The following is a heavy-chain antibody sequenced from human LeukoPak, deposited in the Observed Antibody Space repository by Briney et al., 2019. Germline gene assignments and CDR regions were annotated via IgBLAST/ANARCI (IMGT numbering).Heavy chain of an antibody. CDR2: ISYDGSNK. J-gene: IGHJ6*02. V-gene: IGHV3-30-3*01. Sequence: GGSLRLSCAASGCTFSSYATHWVRQAPGKGLEWVAVISYDGSNKYYADSVKGRFTISRDNSKNTLCLQMNSLRAEDTAVYYCARDPSPWELRDYYYYGMDVWGQGTTVTVSS. CDR1: GCTFSSYA. CDR3: ARDPSPWELRDYYYYGMDV. D-gene: IGHD1-26*01.